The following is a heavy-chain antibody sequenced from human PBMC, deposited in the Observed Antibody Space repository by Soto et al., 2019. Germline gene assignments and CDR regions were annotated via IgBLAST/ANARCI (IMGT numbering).Heavy chain of an antibody. Sequence: LRLSCAASGFTFSSYEMTWVRQAPGKGLEWVSYISSSGSTIYYADSVKGRFTISRDNAKNSLYLQMNSLRAEDTAVYYCARVGYCSSTSCQVDYWGQGTRDTAPQ. CDR3: ARVGYCSSTSCQVDY. V-gene: IGHV3-48*03. CDR1: GFTFSSYE. CDR2: ISSSGSTI. D-gene: IGHD2-2*01. J-gene: IGHJ4*02.